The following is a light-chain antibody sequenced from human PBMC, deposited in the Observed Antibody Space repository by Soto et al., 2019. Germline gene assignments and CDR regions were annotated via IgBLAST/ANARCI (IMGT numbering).Light chain of an antibody. J-gene: IGLJ3*02. CDR1: SSDVGGYNY. Sequence: QSALTQPPSASGSPGQSVTISCTGTSSDVGGYNYVSWYQQYPGRAPKLMIYEVTKRPSGVPGRFSGSKSGNTASLTVSGLQAEDGADYYCSSYAASNNFYFVFGGGTELTVL. V-gene: IGLV2-8*01. CDR2: EVT. CDR3: SSYAASNNFYFV.